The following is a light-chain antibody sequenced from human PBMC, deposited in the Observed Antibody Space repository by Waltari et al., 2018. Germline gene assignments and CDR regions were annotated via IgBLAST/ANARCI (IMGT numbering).Light chain of an antibody. CDR3: CSYAGSRTFV. CDR2: EGS. J-gene: IGLJ1*01. Sequence: QSALTQPASVSGSPGQSLTLSCTGTSRDVGGYNLFSWYQQHPGKAPKFIIYEGSKRPSGVSTRFSGSKSGNTASLTISGLQAEDEADYYCCSYAGSRTFVFGTGTKVTVL. V-gene: IGLV2-23*01. CDR1: SRDVGGYNL.